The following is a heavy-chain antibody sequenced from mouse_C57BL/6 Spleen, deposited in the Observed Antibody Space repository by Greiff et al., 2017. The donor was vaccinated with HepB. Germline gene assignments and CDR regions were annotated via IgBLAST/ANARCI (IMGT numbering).Heavy chain of an antibody. D-gene: IGHD2-1*01. CDR2: IDPSDSET. Sequence: QVQLQQPGAELVRPGSSVKLSCKASGYTFTSYWMHWVKQRPIQGLEWIGNIDPSDSETHYNQKFKDKATLTVDKSSSTAYMQLSSLTSEDSAVYYCAQGNGNYGGDYFDYWGQGTTLTVSS. CDR1: GYTFTSYW. CDR3: AQGNGNYGGDYFDY. V-gene: IGHV1-52*01. J-gene: IGHJ2*01.